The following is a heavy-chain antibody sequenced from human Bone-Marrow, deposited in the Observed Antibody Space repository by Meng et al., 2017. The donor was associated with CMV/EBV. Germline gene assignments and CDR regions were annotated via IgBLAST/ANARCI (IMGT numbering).Heavy chain of an antibody. V-gene: IGHV1-69*04. CDR2: INPILGIA. J-gene: IGHJ6*02. CDR1: GGTFSSYT. Sequence: SVKVSCKASGGTFSSYTISWVRQAPGQGLEWMGRINPILGIANYAQKFQGRVTITADKSTSTAYMELSSLRSEDTAVYYCAREGRYCSSTSCYTAWDYYYYYGMDVWGQGTTVTVSS. D-gene: IGHD2-2*02. CDR3: AREGRYCSSTSCYTAWDYYYYYGMDV.